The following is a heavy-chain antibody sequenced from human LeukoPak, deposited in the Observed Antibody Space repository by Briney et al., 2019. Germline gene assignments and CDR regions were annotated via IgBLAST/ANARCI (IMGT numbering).Heavy chain of an antibody. D-gene: IGHD1-26*01. CDR2: IKNKPDGGTT. J-gene: IGHJ4*02. Sequence: GGSLRLSCAGSGFTLINAWMNWVRQAPGKGLEWVGRIKNKPDGGTTDYAAPVKGRFTISRADSKNTLYLQMNSLKIEDTAVYYCSTGLGYSDFDCWGQGTLVTVSS. CDR1: GFTLINAW. V-gene: IGHV3-15*01. CDR3: STGLGYSDFDC.